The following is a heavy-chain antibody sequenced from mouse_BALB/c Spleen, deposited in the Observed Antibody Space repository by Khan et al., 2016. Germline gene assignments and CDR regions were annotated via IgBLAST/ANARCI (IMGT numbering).Heavy chain of an antibody. J-gene: IGHJ3*01. Sequence: EVQLQESGPGLVKPSQSLSLTCTVTGYSITSDYAWNWIRQLPGNKLEWMGYIGYSGSTSYNPSLKSRISITRDSSKNPFFLQLNSVTTEDTATSDCALRRLAYWGQGTLVTVSA. CDR3: ALRRLAY. D-gene: IGHD1-2*01. CDR1: GYSITSDYA. V-gene: IGHV3-2*02. CDR2: IGYSGST.